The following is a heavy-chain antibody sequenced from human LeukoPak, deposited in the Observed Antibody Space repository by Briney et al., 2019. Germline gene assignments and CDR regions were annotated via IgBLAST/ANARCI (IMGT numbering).Heavy chain of an antibody. V-gene: IGHV1-18*01. CDR1: GYTFTSYG. D-gene: IGHD1-26*01. Sequence: GASVKVSCKASGYTFTSYGISWVRQAPGQGLEWMGWISAYNGNTNYAQKLQGRVTMTTDTSTSTAYMELRSLRSDDTAVHYCARGHILISIVGATTVRYYYYMDVWGKGTTVTVSS. CDR3: ARGHILISIVGATTVRYYYYMDV. CDR2: ISAYNGNT. J-gene: IGHJ6*03.